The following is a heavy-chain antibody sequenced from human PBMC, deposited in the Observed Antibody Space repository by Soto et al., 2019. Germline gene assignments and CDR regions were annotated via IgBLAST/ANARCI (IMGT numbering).Heavy chain of an antibody. CDR2: ISSSSSYI. CDR1: GFTFSSYI. Sequence: GGSLRLSCAASGFTFSSYIMNWVRQAPGKGLEWVSSISSSSSYIYYADSVKGRFTISRDNAKNSLYLQMNSLRAEDTAVYYCATGYYYYYGMDVWGQGTTVTVSS. CDR3: ATGYYYYYGMDV. V-gene: IGHV3-21*01. J-gene: IGHJ6*02.